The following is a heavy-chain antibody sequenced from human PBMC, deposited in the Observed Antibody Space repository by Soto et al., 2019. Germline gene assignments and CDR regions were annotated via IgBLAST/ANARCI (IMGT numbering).Heavy chain of an antibody. Sequence: VGSLRLSCAASGFTFSSYSMNWVRQAPGKGLEWVSSISSSSSYIYYADSVKGRFTISRDNAKNSLYLQMNSLRAEDTAVYYCATEVVVVAATRSYYWGQGTLVTVSS. D-gene: IGHD2-15*01. V-gene: IGHV3-21*01. CDR3: ATEVVVVAATRSYY. CDR2: ISSSSSYI. J-gene: IGHJ4*02. CDR1: GFTFSSYS.